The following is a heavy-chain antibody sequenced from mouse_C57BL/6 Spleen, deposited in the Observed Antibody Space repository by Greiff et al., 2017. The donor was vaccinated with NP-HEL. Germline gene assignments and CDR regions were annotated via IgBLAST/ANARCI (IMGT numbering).Heavy chain of an antibody. Sequence: VQLQQSGAELVKPGASVKISCKASGYAFSSYWMNWVKQRPGKGLEWIGQIYPGDGDTNYNGKFKGKATLTADISSSTDYMQLSSLTSEDSAVYFGARCIYYYGSSCGYAMDYWGQGTSVTVAS. CDR1: GYAFSSYW. D-gene: IGHD1-1*01. J-gene: IGHJ4*01. CDR3: ARCIYYYGSSCGYAMDY. CDR2: IYPGDGDT. V-gene: IGHV1-80*01.